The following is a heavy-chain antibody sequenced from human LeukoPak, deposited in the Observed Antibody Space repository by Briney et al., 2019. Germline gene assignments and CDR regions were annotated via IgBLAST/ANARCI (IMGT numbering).Heavy chain of an antibody. J-gene: IGHJ4*02. CDR1: GGSISSGGYY. D-gene: IGHD3-3*01. Sequence: SETLSLTCTVSGGSISSGGYYWSWIRQPPGKGLEWIGYIYYSGSTYYNPSLKSRVTISVDTSKNQFSLKLSSVTAADTAVYYCARSPYDFWSGYYTGIDYWGQGTLVTVSS. V-gene: IGHV4-30-4*08. CDR2: IYYSGST. CDR3: ARSPYDFWSGYYTGIDY.